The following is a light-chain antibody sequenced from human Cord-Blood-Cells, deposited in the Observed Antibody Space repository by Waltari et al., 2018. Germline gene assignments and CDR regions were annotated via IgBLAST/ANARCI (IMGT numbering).Light chain of an antibody. CDR2: WAP. V-gene: IGKV4-1*01. J-gene: IGKJ2*01. CDR1: QSVLYSSNNKNY. Sequence: DIVMNQSPDSLAVSLGERATTNCKSSQSVLYSSNNKNYLAWYQQKPGQPPKLLIYWAPTRESGVPDRFSGSGSGTDFTLTISSLQAEDVAVYYCQQYYSTPPMYTFGQGTKLEIK. CDR3: QQYYSTPPMYT.